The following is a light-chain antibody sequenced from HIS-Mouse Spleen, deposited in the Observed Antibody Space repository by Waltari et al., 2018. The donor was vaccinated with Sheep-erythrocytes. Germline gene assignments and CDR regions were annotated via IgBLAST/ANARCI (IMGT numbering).Light chain of an antibody. Sequence: DIVMTQSPDSLAVYLGERATSNCKSRQSVLYSSNNKNYLAWYQQKPGQPPKLLIYWASTRESGVPDRFSGSGSGTDFTLTISSLQAEDVAVYYCQQYYSTLTFGGGTKVEIK. CDR1: QSVLYSSNNKNY. CDR3: QQYYSTLT. CDR2: WAS. J-gene: IGKJ4*01. V-gene: IGKV4-1*01.